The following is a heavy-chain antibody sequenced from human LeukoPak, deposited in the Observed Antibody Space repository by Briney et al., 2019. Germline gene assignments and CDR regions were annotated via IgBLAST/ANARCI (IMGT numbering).Heavy chain of an antibody. Sequence: SETLSLTCTVSGGSISSGDYYWSWIRQRPGKGLEWIGYIYYSGSTYYNPSLKSRVTISVDTSKNQFSLKLSSVTASDTAVYYCARGSSSLVAADPWGQGTLVTVSS. D-gene: IGHD6-6*01. CDR1: GGSISSGDYY. CDR3: ARGSSSLVAADP. CDR2: IYYSGST. J-gene: IGHJ5*02. V-gene: IGHV4-30-4*08.